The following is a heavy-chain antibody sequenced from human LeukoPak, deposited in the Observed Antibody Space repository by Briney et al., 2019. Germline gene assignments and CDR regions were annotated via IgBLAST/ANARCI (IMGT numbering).Heavy chain of an antibody. D-gene: IGHD2-2*01. CDR3: ARAPRPNCSSTSCYDYYYYGMDA. Sequence: GSLRLSCAASGFTLSSYEMNWVRQAPGKGLEWVSYISSSGSTIYYADSVKGRFTISRDNAKNSLYLQMNSLRAEDTAVYYCARAPRPNCSSTSCYDYYYYGMDAWGKGTTVTVSS. CDR2: ISSSGSTI. V-gene: IGHV3-48*03. J-gene: IGHJ6*04. CDR1: GFTLSSYE.